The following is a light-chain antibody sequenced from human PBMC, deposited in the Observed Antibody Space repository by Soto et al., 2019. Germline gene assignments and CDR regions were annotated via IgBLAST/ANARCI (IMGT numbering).Light chain of an antibody. J-gene: IGKJ1*01. CDR1: QTVSSW. Sequence: IPVTQSPSTLSGTVGDRVTISCRASQTVSSWLAWYQQKPGKAPKLLIYNASTIKSGVPSRFSGSGSGTEFTLTISSLQPEDFATYYCQHYNSYSEAFGQGTKVDIK. CDR2: NAS. V-gene: IGKV1-5*03. CDR3: QHYNSYSEA.